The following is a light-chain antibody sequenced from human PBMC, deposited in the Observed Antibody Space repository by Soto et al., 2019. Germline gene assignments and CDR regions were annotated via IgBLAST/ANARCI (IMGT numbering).Light chain of an antibody. V-gene: IGKV3-20*01. Sequence: EIVLTQSPGTLSLSPGERATLSWRASQRVSSSYLAWYQQQPGQAPRLLIYVASSRDTGIPVRFSGSASGKDFTLTISTLGPEDFAVYYCQQYGSSPLTFGGGNKVEIK. CDR3: QQYGSSPLT. CDR2: VAS. CDR1: QRVSSSY. J-gene: IGKJ4*01.